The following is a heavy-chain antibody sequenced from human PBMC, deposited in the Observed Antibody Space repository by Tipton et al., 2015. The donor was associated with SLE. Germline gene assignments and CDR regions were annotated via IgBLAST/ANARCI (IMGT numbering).Heavy chain of an antibody. CDR3: ARRGVRQWLVY. D-gene: IGHD6-19*01. Sequence: TLSLTCADYGGSFTGYYWSWIRQPPGKGLEWMGEVHHSGSTNYNASLQSRVTISMDTSNKHFSLKLDFVTAADTAVYYCARRGVRQWLVYWGQGTLVTVSS. CDR2: VHHSGST. CDR1: GGSFTGYY. J-gene: IGHJ4*02. V-gene: IGHV4-34*01.